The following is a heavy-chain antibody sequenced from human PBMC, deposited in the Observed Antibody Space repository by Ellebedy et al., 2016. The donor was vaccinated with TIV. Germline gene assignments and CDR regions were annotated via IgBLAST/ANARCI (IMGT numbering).Heavy chain of an antibody. Sequence: AASVKVSCKASGYTFTSDLIHWVRQAPGQGLEWLGTINPSGGGTGYAQKFQGRVTMTRDTSASTVYMELSSLRSEDTAVYYCARAGGVYYFDYWGQGTLVTVSS. CDR3: ARAGGVYYFDY. CDR1: GYTFTSDL. CDR2: INPSGGGT. D-gene: IGHD1-26*01. V-gene: IGHV1-46*01. J-gene: IGHJ4*02.